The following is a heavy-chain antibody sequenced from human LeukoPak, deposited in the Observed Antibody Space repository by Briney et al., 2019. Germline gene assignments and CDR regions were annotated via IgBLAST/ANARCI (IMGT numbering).Heavy chain of an antibody. Sequence: GASVKVSCKASGYTFTSYGISWVRQAPGQGLEWMGWISAYNGNTNYAQKLQGRVTMTTDTSTSTAYMELRSLRSDDTAVYYCARDRPSYNWNYGACDYWGQGTLVTVSS. V-gene: IGHV1-18*01. D-gene: IGHD1-7*01. CDR2: ISAYNGNT. CDR1: GYTFTSYG. J-gene: IGHJ4*02. CDR3: ARDRPSYNWNYGACDY.